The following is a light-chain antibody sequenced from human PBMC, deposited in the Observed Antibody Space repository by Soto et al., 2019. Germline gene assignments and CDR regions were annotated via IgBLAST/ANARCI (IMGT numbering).Light chain of an antibody. CDR3: HQYTKGPPWT. J-gene: IGKJ1*01. V-gene: IGKV3-15*01. Sequence: GVTKCAARVSVSAWEGATLSCRASQSIXSNLAWYKPKPGQAPRILIXGEPTRATGIPARFSGSGSGREFTLTLSSLQSEDFPVYYCHQYTKGPPWTVGQGTKVEIK. CDR2: GEP. CDR1: QSIXSN.